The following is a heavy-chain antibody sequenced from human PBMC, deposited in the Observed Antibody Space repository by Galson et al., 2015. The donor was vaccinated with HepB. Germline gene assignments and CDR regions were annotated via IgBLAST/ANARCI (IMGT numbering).Heavy chain of an antibody. D-gene: IGHD3-3*01. CDR3: ARVGIWSGYYLRLHLDY. CDR2: ISYDGSSK. Sequence: SLRLFCAASGFTFSDYAMHWVRQAPGKGLEWVAVISYDGSSKYYTDSLKGRFTVSRDNSKNTLYLQMNSLRNEDTAVYYCARVGIWSGYYLRLHLDYWGQGTLVTVSS. J-gene: IGHJ4*02. CDR1: GFTFSDYA. V-gene: IGHV3-30*04.